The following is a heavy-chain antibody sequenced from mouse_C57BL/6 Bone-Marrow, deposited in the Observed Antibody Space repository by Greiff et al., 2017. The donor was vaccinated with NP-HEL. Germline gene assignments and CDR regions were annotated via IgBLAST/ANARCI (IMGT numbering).Heavy chain of an antibody. CDR2: IYPGSGST. CDR3: ARVITTVVGGYFDV. J-gene: IGHJ1*03. V-gene: IGHV1-55*01. Sequence: QVQLQQPGAELVKPGASVKMSCKASGYTFTSYWITWVKQRPGQGLEWIGDIYPGSGSTNYNEKFKSKATLTVDTSSSTAYMPLSSLTSEDSAVYYCARVITTVVGGYFDVWGTGTTVTVSS. D-gene: IGHD1-1*01. CDR1: GYTFTSYW.